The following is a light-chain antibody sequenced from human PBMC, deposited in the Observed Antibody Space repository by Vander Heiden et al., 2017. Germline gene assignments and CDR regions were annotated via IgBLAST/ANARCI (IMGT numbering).Light chain of an antibody. CDR2: DDS. J-gene: IGLJ2*01. V-gene: IGLV3-21*02. Sequence: SSVLPQPPPLSVAPGQTARLTCGGNNIGSKSVHWYQQKPGQAAVVDVYDDSDRPSGIPERFAGSNSGNTATLTISRVEAGDEADYYCQVWDSSSDHVVFGGGTKLTVL. CDR3: QVWDSSSDHVV. CDR1: NIGSKS.